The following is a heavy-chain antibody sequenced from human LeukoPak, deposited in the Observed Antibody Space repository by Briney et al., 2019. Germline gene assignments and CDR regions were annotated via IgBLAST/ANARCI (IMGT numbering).Heavy chain of an antibody. Sequence: SETLSLTCAAYGGSFSGYYWSWIRQPPGKRLEWIGEINHSGSTNYNPSLKSRVTISVDTSKNQFSLKLSSVTAADTAVYYCARGRVLLAYCGGDCYHSWRRGAYFDYWGQGTLVTVSS. D-gene: IGHD2-21*02. CDR1: GGSFSGYY. CDR3: ARGRVLLAYCGGDCYHSWRRGAYFDY. CDR2: INHSGST. V-gene: IGHV4-34*01. J-gene: IGHJ4*02.